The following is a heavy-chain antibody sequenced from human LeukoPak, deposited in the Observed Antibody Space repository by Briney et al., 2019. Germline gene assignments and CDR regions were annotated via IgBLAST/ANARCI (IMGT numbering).Heavy chain of an antibody. CDR3: ARRPMKVVVVPAAMAQRRIDAFDI. CDR1: GGSFSGYY. CDR2: INHSGST. Sequence: PSETLSLTCAVYGGSFSGYYWSWIRQPPGKGLEWIGEINHSGSTNYNPSLKSRVTISVDTSKNQFSLKLSSVTAADTAVYYCARRPMKVVVVPAAMAQRRIDAFDIWGQGTMVTVSS. D-gene: IGHD2-2*01. J-gene: IGHJ3*02. V-gene: IGHV4-34*01.